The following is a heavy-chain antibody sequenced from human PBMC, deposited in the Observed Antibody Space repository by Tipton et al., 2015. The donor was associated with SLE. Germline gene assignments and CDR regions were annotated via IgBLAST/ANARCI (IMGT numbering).Heavy chain of an antibody. D-gene: IGHD2-15*01. Sequence: SLRLSCAASGFTFGSYALHWVRQAPGKGLEWVAAISNDGSEQFCADSVKGRFTISRDNSKNTLYLQMNSLRAEDTAVYYCAGELLPRWGMDVWGQGTTVTVSS. J-gene: IGHJ6*02. V-gene: IGHV3-30*04. CDR2: ISNDGSEQ. CDR3: AGELLPRWGMDV. CDR1: GFTFGSYA.